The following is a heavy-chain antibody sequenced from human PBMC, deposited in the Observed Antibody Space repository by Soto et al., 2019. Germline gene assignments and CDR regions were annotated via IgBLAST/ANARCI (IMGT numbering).Heavy chain of an antibody. CDR3: ARDGYSYGYGFDY. CDR1: GFTFSSYW. Sequence: GGSLRLSCAASGFTFSSYWMSWVRQAPGKGLEWVANIKQDGSEKYYVDSVKGRFTISRDNAKNSLYLQMNSLRAEDTVVYYCARDGYSYGYGFDYWGQGTLVTVSS. CDR2: IKQDGSEK. J-gene: IGHJ4*02. D-gene: IGHD5-18*01. V-gene: IGHV3-7*03.